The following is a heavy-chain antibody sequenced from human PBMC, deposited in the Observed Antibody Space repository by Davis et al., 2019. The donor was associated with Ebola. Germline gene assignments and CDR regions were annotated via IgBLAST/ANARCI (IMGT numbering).Heavy chain of an antibody. Sequence: SETLSLTCAVYGGSFSGYYWSWIRQPPGKGLEWIGEINHSGSTNYNPSLKSRVTISVDTSKNQFSLKLSSVTAADTAVYYCARAVAGPHNWFDPWGQGTLVTVSS. CDR1: GGSFSGYY. V-gene: IGHV4-34*01. CDR2: INHSGST. D-gene: IGHD6-19*01. J-gene: IGHJ5*02. CDR3: ARAVAGPHNWFDP.